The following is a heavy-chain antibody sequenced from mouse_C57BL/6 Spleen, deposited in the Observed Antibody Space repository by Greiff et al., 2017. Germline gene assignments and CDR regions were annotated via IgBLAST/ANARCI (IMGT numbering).Heavy chain of an antibody. CDR2: IDPSDSYT. CDR1: GYTFTSYW. CDR3: ARPSYYSNYEFAY. V-gene: IGHV1-59*01. J-gene: IGHJ3*01. Sequence: QVQLKQPGAELVRPGTSVKLSCKASGYTFTSYWMHWVKQRPGQGLEWIGVIDPSDSYTNYNQKFKGKATLTVDTSSSTAYMQLSSLTSEDSAVYYCARPSYYSNYEFAYWGQGTLVTVSA. D-gene: IGHD2-5*01.